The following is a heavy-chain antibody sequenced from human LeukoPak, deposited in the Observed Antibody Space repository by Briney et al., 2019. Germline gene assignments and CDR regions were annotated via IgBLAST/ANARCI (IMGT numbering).Heavy chain of an antibody. CDR1: GFTFSSYS. J-gene: IGHJ4*02. V-gene: IGHV3-21*01. CDR3: ARVSSMGAVYYFDY. CDR2: ISSSSSYI. Sequence: GGSLRLSCAASGFTFSSYSMNWVRQAPGKGLECVSPISSSSSYIYYADSVKGRFTISRDNAKNSLYLQMNSLRAEDTAVYYCARVSSMGAVYYFDYWGQGTLVTVSS. D-gene: IGHD1-26*01.